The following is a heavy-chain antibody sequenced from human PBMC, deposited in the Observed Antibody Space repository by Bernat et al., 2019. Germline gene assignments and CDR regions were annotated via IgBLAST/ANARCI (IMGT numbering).Heavy chain of an antibody. CDR2: IKQDGSEK. V-gene: IGHV3-7*03. Sequence: EVQLVESGGGLVQPGGSLRLSCAASGFTFSSYWMSWVRQAPGKGLEWVANIKQDGSEKYYVDSVKGRFTISRDNAKNSLYLQMNSLRAEDTAVYCCARDCGGDCYNYYYYYGMDVWGQGTTVTVSS. CDR1: GFTFSSYW. CDR3: ARDCGGDCYNYYYYYGMDV. D-gene: IGHD2-21*02. J-gene: IGHJ6*02.